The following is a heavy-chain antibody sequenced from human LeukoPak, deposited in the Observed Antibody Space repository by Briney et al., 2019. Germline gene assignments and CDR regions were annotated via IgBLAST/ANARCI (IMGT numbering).Heavy chain of an antibody. CDR2: ISWNIGSI. CDR1: GFTFRSYA. D-gene: IGHD4-23*01. J-gene: IGHJ4*02. Sequence: SLRLSCAASGFTFRSYAISWVRQPPGKGLEWVSGISWNIGSIGYADSVKGRFTISRDNAKNSLYLQMNSLRAEDTALYYCAKDMTPGGTVVTGVNPFDYWGQGTLVTVSS. CDR3: AKDMTPGGTVVTGVNPFDY. V-gene: IGHV3-9*01.